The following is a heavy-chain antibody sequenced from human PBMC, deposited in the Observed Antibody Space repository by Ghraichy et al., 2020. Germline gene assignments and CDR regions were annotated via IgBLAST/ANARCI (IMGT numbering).Heavy chain of an antibody. CDR1: GFTFSSYS. D-gene: IGHD2-15*01. J-gene: IGHJ4*02. V-gene: IGHV3-48*04. CDR2: IVSVGSTT. Sequence: GGSLRLSCAASGFTFSSYSMNWVRQAPGKGLEWVSYIVSVGSTTYYADSVKGRFTISRDNAENSVYLDMNSLRAEDTALYYGVSDGWSGRTCSFDNWGQGALVTVSS. CDR3: VSDGWSGRTCSFDN.